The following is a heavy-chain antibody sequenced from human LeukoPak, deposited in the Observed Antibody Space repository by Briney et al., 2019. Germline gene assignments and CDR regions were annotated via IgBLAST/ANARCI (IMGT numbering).Heavy chain of an antibody. CDR3: AREGGYGDGYGMDV. Sequence: SETLSLTCAVYGGSFSGYYWSWIRQPPGKGLEWIGYIYYSGSTNYNPSLKSRVTISVDTSKNQFSLKLSSVTAADTAVYYCAREGGYGDGYGMDVWGQGTTVTVSS. D-gene: IGHD4-17*01. CDR1: GGSFSGYY. J-gene: IGHJ6*02. V-gene: IGHV4-59*01. CDR2: IYYSGST.